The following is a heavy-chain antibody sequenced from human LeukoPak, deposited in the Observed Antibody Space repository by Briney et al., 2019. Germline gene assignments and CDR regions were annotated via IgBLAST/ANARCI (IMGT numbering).Heavy chain of an antibody. CDR2: ISGGGGDT. CDR1: GFTNAW. CDR3: AKGSGSYKGIDY. D-gene: IGHD3-10*01. V-gene: IGHV3-23*01. J-gene: IGHJ4*02. Sequence: GGSLRLSCAASGFTNAWMSWVRQAPGKGLEWVSAISGGGGDTYYADSVKGRFTISRDNSKNTLYLQMNSLRAEDTAIYYCAKGSGSYKGIDYWGQGTLVTVSS.